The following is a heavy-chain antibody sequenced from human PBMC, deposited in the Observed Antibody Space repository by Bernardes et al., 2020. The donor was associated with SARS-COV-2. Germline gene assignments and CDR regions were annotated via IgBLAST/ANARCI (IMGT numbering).Heavy chain of an antibody. Sequence: ASVKVYCKASGYTFSSYGISWVRQAPGQGLEWMGWISGYNGDTNYDQKFQDRLTMTTDTSTTTAYMELRSLTSDDTAVYYCATVVGYSYGGGWFDPWGQGTLVTVSS. D-gene: IGHD5-18*01. J-gene: IGHJ5*02. CDR1: GYTFSSYG. CDR2: ISGYNGDT. V-gene: IGHV1-18*01. CDR3: ATVVGYSYGGGWFDP.